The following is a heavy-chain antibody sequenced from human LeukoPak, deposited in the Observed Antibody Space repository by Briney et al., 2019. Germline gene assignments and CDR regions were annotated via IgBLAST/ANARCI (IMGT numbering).Heavy chain of an antibody. D-gene: IGHD3-3*01. J-gene: IGHJ3*02. V-gene: IGHV1-18*01. CDR2: ISAYNGNT. CDR1: GYTFTSYG. Sequence: ASVKVSCKASGYTFTSYGISWVRQAPGQGLEWMGWISAYNGNTNYAQKLQGRVTMTTDTSTSTAYMELRSLRSDDTAVYYCARDLDFWSGEVVPLDAFDIWGQGTMVTVSS. CDR3: ARDLDFWSGEVVPLDAFDI.